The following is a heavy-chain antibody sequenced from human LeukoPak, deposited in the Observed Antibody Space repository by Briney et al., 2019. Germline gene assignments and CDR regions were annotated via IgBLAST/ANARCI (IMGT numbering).Heavy chain of an antibody. V-gene: IGHV4-59*01. CDR1: GGSISSYY. D-gene: IGHD2-2*01. CDR3: ASVGYCSSTSCYEDSLGWFDP. Sequence: SETLSLTCTVSGGSISSYYWSWIRQPPGKGLEWIGYIYYSGSTNYNPSLKSRVTISVDTSKNQFSLKLSSVTAADTAVYYCASVGYCSSTSCYEDSLGWFDPWGQGTLVTVSS. CDR2: IYYSGST. J-gene: IGHJ5*02.